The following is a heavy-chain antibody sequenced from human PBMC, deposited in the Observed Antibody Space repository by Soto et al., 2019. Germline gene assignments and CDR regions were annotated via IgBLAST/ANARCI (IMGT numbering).Heavy chain of an antibody. J-gene: IGHJ6*02. CDR2: IIPIFGTA. D-gene: IGHD6-13*01. Sequence: SVKVSCKESGGTFSSYAISWVRPAPVQGLEWMGGIIPIFGTANYAQKFQGRVTITADKSTSTAYMELSSLRSEDTAVYYCARAGAAAGTETSYYYYYGMDVWGQGTTVTSP. CDR1: GGTFSSYA. CDR3: ARAGAAAGTETSYYYYYGMDV. V-gene: IGHV1-69*06.